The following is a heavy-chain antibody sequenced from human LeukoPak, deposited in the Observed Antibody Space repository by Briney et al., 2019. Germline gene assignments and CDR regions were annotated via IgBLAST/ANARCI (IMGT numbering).Heavy chain of an antibody. CDR3: VRQPDSARYGFDY. V-gene: IGHV3-13*01. CDR2: IGSAGYT. Sequence: GSLRHSCEVSGFTFDNNDMHWVRQTTGKGLEWVSAIGSAGYTYYADSVRGRFTITRDNAKQSLYLQMNSLRVEDTAVYHCVRQPDSARYGFDYWGRGTQVTVSS. D-gene: IGHD1-14*01. CDR1: GFTFDNND. J-gene: IGHJ4*02.